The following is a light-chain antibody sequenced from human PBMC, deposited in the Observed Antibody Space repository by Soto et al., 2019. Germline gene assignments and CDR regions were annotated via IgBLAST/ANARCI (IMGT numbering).Light chain of an antibody. CDR1: RSDVGGYHY. CDR3: SSYTTSNTRQIV. Sequence: QSALTQPASVSGSPGQSSTIYCIGTRSDVGGYHYVSWYQHHPGKAPKLIIYDVSNRPSGVSIRFSGSKSDNTASLTISGLQPEDEADYHCSSYTTSNTRQIVFGTGTKVTVL. CDR2: DVS. V-gene: IGLV2-14*03. J-gene: IGLJ1*01.